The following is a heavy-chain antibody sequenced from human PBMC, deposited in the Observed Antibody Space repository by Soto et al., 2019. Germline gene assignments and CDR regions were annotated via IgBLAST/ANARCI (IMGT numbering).Heavy chain of an antibody. D-gene: IGHD2-2*01. J-gene: IGHJ6*02. CDR2: IIPIFGTA. V-gene: IGHV1-69*13. CDR3: ASSDSPYCSSTSCPLGHYGMDV. CDR1: GGTFSSYA. Sequence: SVKVSCKASGGTFSSYAISWVRQAPGQGLEWMGGIIPIFGTANYAQKFQGRVTITADESTSTAYMELSSLRSEDTAVYYCASSDSPYCSSTSCPLGHYGMDVWGQGTTVTVSS.